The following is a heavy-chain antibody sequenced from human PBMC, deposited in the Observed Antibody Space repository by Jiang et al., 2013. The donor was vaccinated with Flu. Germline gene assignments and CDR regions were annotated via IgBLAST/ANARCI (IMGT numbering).Heavy chain of an antibody. V-gene: IGHV4-39*01. Sequence: ETLSLTCTVSGGSISSSSYYWGWIRQPPGKGLEWIGSIYYSGSTYYNPSLKSRVTISVDTSKNQFSLKLSSVTAADTAVYYCARVDGSWGNYYYYGMDVWGQGTTVTVSS. CDR3: ARVDGSWGNYYYYGMDV. D-gene: IGHD6-13*01. CDR2: IYYSGST. CDR1: GGSISSSSYY. J-gene: IGHJ6*02.